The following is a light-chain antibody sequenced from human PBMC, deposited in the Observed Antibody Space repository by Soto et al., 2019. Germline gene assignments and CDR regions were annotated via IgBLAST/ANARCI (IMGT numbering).Light chain of an antibody. V-gene: IGLV1-40*01. CDR2: GNS. J-gene: IGLJ2*01. Sequence: QSVLTQPPSVSGAPGQRVTISCTGSSSNIGAGYDVHWYQQLPGTAPKLLIYGNSNRPSGVPDRFSGSKSGTSASLAITGLQAEDEADYCQSHDSSLSGYVVFGGGTQLTVL. CDR1: SSNIGAGYD. CDR3: QSHDSSLSGYVV.